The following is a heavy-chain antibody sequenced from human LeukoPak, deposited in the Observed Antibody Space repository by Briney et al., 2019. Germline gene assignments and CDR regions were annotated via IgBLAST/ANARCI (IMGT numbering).Heavy chain of an antibody. V-gene: IGHV3-74*01. Sequence: GGSLRLSCAASGFTFSTYWMHWVRQAPGKGLVWVSRINPDGTTTSYADSVKGRFTISRDNAKDTVYLQMNSLRAEDTAVYYCARLSDTEGSSTSYRASDIWGQGTMVTVSS. CDR2: INPDGTTT. CDR3: ARLSDTEGSSTSYRASDI. D-gene: IGHD2-2*01. CDR1: GFTFSTYW. J-gene: IGHJ3*02.